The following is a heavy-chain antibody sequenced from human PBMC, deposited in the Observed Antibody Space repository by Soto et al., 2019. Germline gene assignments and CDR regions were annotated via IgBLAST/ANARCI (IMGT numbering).Heavy chain of an antibody. J-gene: IGHJ6*03. CDR3: ARDNSPIFGVARYYYYYMDV. CDR1: SGSFSGYY. V-gene: IGHV4-34*01. D-gene: IGHD3-3*01. CDR2: INHSGST. Sequence: PSETLSLTCAVYSGSFSGYYWSWIRQPPGKGLEWIGEINHSGSTNYNPSLKSRVTISVDTSKNQFSLKLSSVTAADTAVYYCARDNSPIFGVARYYYYYMDVWGKGTTVTVSS.